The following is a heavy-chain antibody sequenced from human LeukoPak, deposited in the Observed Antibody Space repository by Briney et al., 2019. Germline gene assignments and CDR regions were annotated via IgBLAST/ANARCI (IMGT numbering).Heavy chain of an antibody. V-gene: IGHV4-4*07. D-gene: IGHD6-13*01. Sequence: SETLSLTCTVSGGSISSYYWSWIRQPAGKGLEWIGRIYTSGSTNYNPSLKSRVTMSVDTSKNQFSLKLSSVTAADTAVYYCARDGMIAVAGTLYYYYYMDVWGKGTTVTVSS. CDR3: ARDGMIAVAGTLYYYYYMDV. CDR1: GGSISSYY. CDR2: IYTSGST. J-gene: IGHJ6*03.